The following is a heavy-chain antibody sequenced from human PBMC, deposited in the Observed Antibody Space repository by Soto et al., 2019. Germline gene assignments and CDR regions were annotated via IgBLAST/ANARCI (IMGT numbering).Heavy chain of an antibody. V-gene: IGHV3-15*01. J-gene: IGHJ4*02. CDR1: GFTFSTYL. D-gene: IGHD3-22*01. CDR2: IKSKTDGGTT. CDR3: TTGSSDRGVRSKYYYDSSGYYSRVADY. Sequence: GESLKISCAASGFTFSTYLMSWVRQAPGKGLEWVGRIKSKTDGGTTDYAAPVKGRFTISRDDSKNTLYLQMNSLKTEDTAVYYCTTGSSDRGVRSKYYYDSSGYYSRVADYWGQGTLVTVSS.